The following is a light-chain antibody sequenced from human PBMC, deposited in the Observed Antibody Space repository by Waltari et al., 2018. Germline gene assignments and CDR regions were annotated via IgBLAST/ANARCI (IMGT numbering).Light chain of an antibody. CDR3: QKYSSSPLT. V-gene: IGKV3-20*01. J-gene: IGKJ4*01. CDR2: GAS. CDR1: HSVSTH. Sequence: IIFTESPATLSLSPGERATLSCSASHSVSTHLAWYQQTPGQAPRLVIYGASNSATGIPDRFSGSGSGTEFTLTISSLEPEDFAMYYCQKYSSSPLTFGGGTKVEFK.